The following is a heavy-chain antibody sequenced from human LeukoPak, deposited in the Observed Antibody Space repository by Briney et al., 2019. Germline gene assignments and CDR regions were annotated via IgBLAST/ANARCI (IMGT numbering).Heavy chain of an antibody. Sequence: GGSLRLSCAASGFTFSSYSMNWVRRAPGKGLEWVSSISSSSSYIYYADSVKGRFTISRDNAKNSLYLQMNSLRAEDTAVYYCARDRWGRSRIVVVPAAPSDYWGQGTLVTVSS. CDR2: ISSSSSYI. J-gene: IGHJ4*02. V-gene: IGHV3-21*01. CDR1: GFTFSSYS. D-gene: IGHD2-2*01. CDR3: ARDRWGRSRIVVVPAAPSDY.